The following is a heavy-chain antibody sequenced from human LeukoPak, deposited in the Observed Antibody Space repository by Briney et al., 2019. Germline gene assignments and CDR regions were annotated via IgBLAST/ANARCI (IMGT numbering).Heavy chain of an antibody. J-gene: IGHJ5*02. D-gene: IGHD3-3*01. CDR1: GFTFSSYS. Sequence: GGSLRLSCAASGFTFSSYSMNWVRQAPGKGLEWVSYISSSSSTIYYADSVKGRFTISRDNAKNSLYLQMNSPRAEDTAVYYCARDGYYDFWSGPKLNWFDPWGQGTLVTVSS. V-gene: IGHV3-48*01. CDR3: ARDGYYDFWSGPKLNWFDP. CDR2: ISSSSSTI.